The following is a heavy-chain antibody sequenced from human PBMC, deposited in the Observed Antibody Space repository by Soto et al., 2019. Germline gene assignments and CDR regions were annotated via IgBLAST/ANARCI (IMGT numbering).Heavy chain of an antibody. V-gene: IGHV4-34*01. D-gene: IGHD2-15*01. CDR2: INHSGST. CDR1: GGSFGGYY. J-gene: IGHJ5*02. CDR3: ARALRIPGACWFDP. Sequence: QVQLQQWGAGLLKPSETLSLTCAVYGGSFGGYYWRWIRQPRGKGLEWIGEINHSGSTNYNPCLRSRVTISVDTSKNQFSLKRRSATAADKAVYYCARALRIPGACWFDPWGQGTLVTVSS.